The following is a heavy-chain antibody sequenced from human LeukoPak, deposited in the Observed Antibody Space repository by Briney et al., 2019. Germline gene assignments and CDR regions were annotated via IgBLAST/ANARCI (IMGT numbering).Heavy chain of an antibody. J-gene: IGHJ4*02. D-gene: IGHD3-22*01. CDR2: MYYSGST. V-gene: IGHV4-39*01. Sequence: PSETLSLTCTVSGGSISSSSYYWGWIRQPPEKGLEWIGSMYYSGSTYYNPSLKSRVTISVDTSKNQFSLKLSSVTAADTAVYYCARCGLPPYYYDSSGYFIDYWGQGTLVTVSS. CDR3: ARCGLPPYYYDSSGYFIDY. CDR1: GGSISSSSYY.